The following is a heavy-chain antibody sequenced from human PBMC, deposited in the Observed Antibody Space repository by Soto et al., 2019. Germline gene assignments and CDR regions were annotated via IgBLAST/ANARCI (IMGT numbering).Heavy chain of an antibody. CDR2: IYYSGSI. CDR3: AREDDSSGYYRYYHYYGMDV. D-gene: IGHD3-22*01. CDR1: GGSISSSSYY. V-gene: IGHV4-39*02. Sequence: SETLSLTCTVSGGSISSSSYYWGWIRQPPGKGLEWIGSIYYSGSIYYNPSLKSRVTISVDTSKNQFSLKLSSVTAADTAVYYCAREDDSSGYYRYYHYYGMDVWGQGTTVTVSS. J-gene: IGHJ6*02.